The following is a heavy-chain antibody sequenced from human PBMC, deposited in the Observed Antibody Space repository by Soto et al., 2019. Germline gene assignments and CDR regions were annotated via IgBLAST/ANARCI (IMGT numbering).Heavy chain of an antibody. J-gene: IGHJ5*02. V-gene: IGHV4-59*01. CDR3: ARDAFGVDIRFDP. Sequence: QVQLQESGPGLVKPSETLSLTCTVSGGSISSYYWSWIRQPPGKGLEWIGYIYYSGSTNYNPSLKSRVTISVDTSKNQFSLKLSSVTAADTAVYYCARDAFGVDIRFDPWGQGTLVTVSS. D-gene: IGHD3-3*01. CDR1: GGSISSYY. CDR2: IYYSGST.